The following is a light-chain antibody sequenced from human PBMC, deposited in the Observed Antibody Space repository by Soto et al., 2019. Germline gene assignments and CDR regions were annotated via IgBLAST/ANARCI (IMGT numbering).Light chain of an antibody. CDR3: QQYGSSPWT. Sequence: FTQSPSTLSLSPGERATLSCRASQSVSSSYLAWYQQKPGQAPRPPIYGASSRAIGIPDRFSGSGSGTDFTLTISRLEPEDFAVYYCQQYGSSPWTFGQGTKV. CDR1: QSVSSSY. J-gene: IGKJ1*01. CDR2: GAS. V-gene: IGKV3-20*01.